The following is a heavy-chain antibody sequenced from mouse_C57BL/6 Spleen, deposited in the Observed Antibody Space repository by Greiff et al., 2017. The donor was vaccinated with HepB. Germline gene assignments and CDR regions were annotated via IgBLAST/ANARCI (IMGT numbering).Heavy chain of an antibody. J-gene: IGHJ3*01. CDR2: ISDGGSYT. D-gene: IGHD4-1*01. CDR3: ARDRGTNWGTCAY. Sequence: DVQLVESGGGLVKPGGSLKLSCAASGFTFSSYAMSWVRQTPEKRLEWVATISDGGSYTYYPDNVKGRFTISRDNAKNNLYLQMSHLKSEDTAMYYCARDRGTNWGTCAYWGQGTLVTVSA. V-gene: IGHV5-4*01. CDR1: GFTFSSYA.